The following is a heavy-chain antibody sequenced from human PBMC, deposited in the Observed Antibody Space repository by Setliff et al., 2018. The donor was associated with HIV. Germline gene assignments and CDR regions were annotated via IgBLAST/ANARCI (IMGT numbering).Heavy chain of an antibody. Sequence: PGESLKISCVASGFTFSTYWMSWVRRAPGKGLEFVANINQDGSVTNYVDSVKGRFTISRDNARNLVYLQMSSLRAEDTAAYYCARDFCGSSCSSGYGYFDHWGQGTLVTVSS. CDR2: INQDGSVT. V-gene: IGHV3-7*03. D-gene: IGHD2-15*01. J-gene: IGHJ4*02. CDR1: GFTFSTYW. CDR3: ARDFCGSSCSSGYGYFDH.